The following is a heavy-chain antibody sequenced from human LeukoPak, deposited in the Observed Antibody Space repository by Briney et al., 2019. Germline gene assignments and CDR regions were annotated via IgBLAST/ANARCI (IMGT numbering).Heavy chain of an antibody. CDR1: GYTFTNYY. CDR3: ARAFPISIVGVDY. D-gene: IGHD1-26*01. Sequence: ASVKVSCKASGYTFTNYYMHWVRQAPGQGLQWMGMINPSGGSANYAQNFQSRVTMTRDTSTSTVYMELSSLRSEDTAVYYCARAFPISIVGVDYWGQGTLVTVSS. CDR2: INPSGGSA. V-gene: IGHV1-46*01. J-gene: IGHJ4*02.